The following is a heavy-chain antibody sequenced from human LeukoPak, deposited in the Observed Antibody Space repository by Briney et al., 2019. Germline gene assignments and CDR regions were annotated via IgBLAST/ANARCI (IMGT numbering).Heavy chain of an antibody. CDR2: IYYSGGT. V-gene: IGHV4-59*01. CDR3: ARDGPGAVAGSIPSCMDV. J-gene: IGHJ6*03. D-gene: IGHD6-19*01. Sequence: SETLSLTCTVSGGSISSYYWSWIRQPPGKGLEWIWDIYYSGGTNYNASLKSRATISGDTSKSQFSLKLSSVPTAGTAVYYCARDGPGAVAGSIPSCMDVWGKGTTVTVSS. CDR1: GGSISSYY.